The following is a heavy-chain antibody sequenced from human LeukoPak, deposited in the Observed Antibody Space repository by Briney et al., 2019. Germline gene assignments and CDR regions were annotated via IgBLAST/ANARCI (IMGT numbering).Heavy chain of an antibody. CDR1: GFTLSSYA. CDR2: ISDSGNT. CDR3: AKSLYSSSFSFDY. D-gene: IGHD6-6*01. V-gene: IGHV3-23*01. J-gene: IGHJ4*02. Sequence: PGGSLRLSCAASGFTLSSYAMSWVRQAPGKGLEWVSAISDSGNTYHADSVKGRFTISRDNSKNTLYLQMNSLRAEDTAVYYCAKSLYSSSFSFDYWGQGTLVTVSS.